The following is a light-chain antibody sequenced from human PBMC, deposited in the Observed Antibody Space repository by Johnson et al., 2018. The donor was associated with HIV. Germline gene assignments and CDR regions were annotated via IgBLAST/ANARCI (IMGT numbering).Light chain of an antibody. V-gene: IGLV1-51*01. CDR1: SSNIGNNY. Sequence: QSVLTQPPSVSAAPGQKVTISCSGSSSNIGNNYVSWYQQLPGTAPKLLIYDNNKRPSGIPDRLSGSTSGTSATLGITGLQTGDEADSYCGTWYSSLSSGGVFGTGTKVTVL. CDR3: GTWYSSLSSGGV. J-gene: IGLJ1*01. CDR2: DNN.